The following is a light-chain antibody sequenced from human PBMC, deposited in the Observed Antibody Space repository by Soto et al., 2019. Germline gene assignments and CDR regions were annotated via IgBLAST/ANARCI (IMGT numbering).Light chain of an antibody. CDR1: RSNLGKNS. CDR2: EDN. V-gene: IGLV1-51*02. Sequence: QSVLTQPPSVSAAPGQEVTISCSGSRSNLGKNSVSWYQQLPGTAPKLLIYEDNKRPSEIPNRFSGSRSDTSATLGITGLQTGDEADYYCGTWDDSLSVVVFGGGTKVTVL. CDR3: GTWDDSLSVVV. J-gene: IGLJ2*01.